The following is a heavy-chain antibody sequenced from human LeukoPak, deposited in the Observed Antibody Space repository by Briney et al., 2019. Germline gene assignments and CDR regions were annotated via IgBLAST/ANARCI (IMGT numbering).Heavy chain of an antibody. CDR1: GGSISYGNSC. V-gene: IGHV4-30-4*01. CDR3: ARDSVYARPDSSSWFPGGSTRSYWYFDL. D-gene: IGHD6-13*01. CDR2: ICYSGST. Sequence: PSETLSLTCTVAGGSISYGNSCWSWIRQPPGKGLEWIGYICYSGSTYYNPSLKSRVTISVDTSKNQFSLKLSSVTAADTAVYYCARDSVYARPDSSSWFPGGSTRSYWYFDLWGRGTLVTVSS. J-gene: IGHJ2*01.